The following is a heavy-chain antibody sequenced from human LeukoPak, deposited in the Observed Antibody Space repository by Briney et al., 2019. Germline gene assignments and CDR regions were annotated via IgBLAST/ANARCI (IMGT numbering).Heavy chain of an antibody. V-gene: IGHV1-24*01. CDR1: GYTLTELS. D-gene: IGHD3-10*01. CDR3: ATGFTYYYGSGSSIDY. CDR2: FDPEDGET. Sequence: ASVKVSCKVSGYTLTELSMHWVRQAPGKGLEWMGGFDPEDGETIYAQKFQGRVTMTEDTSTDTAYMELSSLRSEDTAVYYSATGFTYYYGSGSSIDYWGQGTLVTVSS. J-gene: IGHJ4*02.